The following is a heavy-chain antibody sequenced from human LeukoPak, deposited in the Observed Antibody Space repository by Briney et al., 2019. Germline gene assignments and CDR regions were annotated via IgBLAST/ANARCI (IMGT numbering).Heavy chain of an antibody. CDR1: GFTFSDYY. CDR2: TSNKVYSYTT. Sequence: GGSLRLSCAASGFTFSDYYMDWVRQAPGKGLEWVGRTSNKVYSYTTDYAASVKGRFTISRDDSKNSLYLQMNSLKTEDTAMSYCTRVHSSSWSGSYFDCWGQGTLVTVSS. J-gene: IGHJ4*02. CDR3: TRVHSSSWSGSYFDC. D-gene: IGHD6-13*01. V-gene: IGHV3-72*01.